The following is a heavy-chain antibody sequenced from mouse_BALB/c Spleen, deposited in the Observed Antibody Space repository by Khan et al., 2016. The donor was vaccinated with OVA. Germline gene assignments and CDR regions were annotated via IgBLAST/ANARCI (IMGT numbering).Heavy chain of an antibody. Sequence: EVQLVESGPGLVKPSQSLSLTCSVTDYSITSGFYWNWIRQFPGNKLEWMGYISYDGSNNYNPSLKNRISITRDTSKNQFFLNLNSVTTEDTATYFCARGYAGYYLAYWGQGTLITVSA. CDR2: ISYDGSN. V-gene: IGHV3-6*02. CDR1: DYSITSGFY. J-gene: IGHJ3*01. D-gene: IGHD2-3*01. CDR3: ARGYAGYYLAY.